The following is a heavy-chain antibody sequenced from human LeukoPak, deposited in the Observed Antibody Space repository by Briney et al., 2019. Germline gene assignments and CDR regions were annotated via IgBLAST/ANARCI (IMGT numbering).Heavy chain of an antibody. CDR3: ARGTSGSYDY. V-gene: IGHV3-7*01. D-gene: IGHD3-10*01. J-gene: IGHJ4*02. CDR2: INGDGSEK. Sequence: PGGSLRLSCAASRLTFSSYWMSWARQAPGKGLEWVAIINGDGSEKLYVDSVKGRFTISRDNAENSLYLQTNSLRAEDTAVYYCARGTSGSYDYWGQGTLVTVSS. CDR1: RLTFSSYW.